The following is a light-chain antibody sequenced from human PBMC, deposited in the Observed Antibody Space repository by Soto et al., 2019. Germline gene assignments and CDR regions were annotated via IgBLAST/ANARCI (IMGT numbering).Light chain of an antibody. CDR3: CAYTARTTLSGV. J-gene: IGLJ3*02. V-gene: IGLV2-14*03. CDR1: SSDIGGYNH. Sequence: SVLTQPASVSGSPGQSITISCTGVSSDIGGYNHVSWYQQHPGNVPRLIIYDVDNRPLGISNRFSGSQSGNTASLSIPGLQAEDEADYYCCAYTARTTLSGVFGGGTKVTV. CDR2: DVD.